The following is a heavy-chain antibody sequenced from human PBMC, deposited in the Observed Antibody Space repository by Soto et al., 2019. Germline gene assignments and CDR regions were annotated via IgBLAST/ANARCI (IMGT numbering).Heavy chain of an antibody. D-gene: IGHD3-10*01. J-gene: IGHJ4*02. Sequence: EVQLVESGGGLVQPGGSLRLSCAASGFTFRIYWRHWVRHVPGKGLVWVSRINSDGSSTNYADSVKGRFTISRDNAKNTLFLQMNSLRAEVTAVYYCARPPYGSGCYYRGGVGYWGQGNLVTVSS. CDR2: INSDGSST. CDR1: GFTFRIYW. V-gene: IGHV3-74*01. CDR3: ARPPYGSGCYYRGGVGY.